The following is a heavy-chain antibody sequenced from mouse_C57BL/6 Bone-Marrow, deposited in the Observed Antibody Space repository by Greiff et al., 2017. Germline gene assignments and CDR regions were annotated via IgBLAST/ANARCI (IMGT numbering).Heavy chain of an antibody. CDR3: AKRVRRRYFDV. D-gene: IGHD2-1*01. J-gene: IGHJ1*03. CDR2: IYPGSGNT. V-gene: IGHV1-84*01. Sequence: QVQLKESGPELVKPGASVTISCKASGYTFTDYYINWVKQRPGQGLEWIGWIYPGSGNTTYNEKFKGKATLTVDTSSSTAYMQLSSLTSEDSAVYYCAKRVRRRYFDVWGTGTTVTVSS. CDR1: GYTFTDYY.